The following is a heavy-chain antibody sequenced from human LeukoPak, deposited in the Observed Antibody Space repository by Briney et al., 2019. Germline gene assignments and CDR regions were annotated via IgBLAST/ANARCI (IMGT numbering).Heavy chain of an antibody. D-gene: IGHD6-25*01. J-gene: IGHJ4*02. Sequence: GGSLRLSCAASGFTFDDYAMHWVRQAPGKGLEWVSGISWNSGSLGYLNSVKGRFTISRDNAKNSLYLQMNSLRAEDTAVYYCSSRLFDWGQGTLVTVSS. CDR2: ISWNSGSL. CDR3: SSRLFD. CDR1: GFTFDDYA. V-gene: IGHV3-9*01.